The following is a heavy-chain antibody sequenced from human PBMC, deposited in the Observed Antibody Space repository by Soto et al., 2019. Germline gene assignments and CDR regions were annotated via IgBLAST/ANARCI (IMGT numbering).Heavy chain of an antibody. V-gene: IGHV4-34*01. J-gene: IGHJ5*02. D-gene: IGHD3-10*01. CDR2: INHSGST. CDR3: ARDTMVRGVIIHNWFDP. CDR1: GGSFIGYY. Sequence: SETLSLTCAVYGGSFIGYYWSWSRQPPGKGLEWIGEINHSGSTNYNPSLKSRVTISVDTSKNQFSLKLSSVTAADTAVYYCARDTMVRGVIIHNWFDPWSQGTLVTVS.